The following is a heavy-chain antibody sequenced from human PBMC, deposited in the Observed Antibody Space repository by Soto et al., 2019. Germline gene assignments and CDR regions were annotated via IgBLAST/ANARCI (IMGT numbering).Heavy chain of an antibody. CDR2: ISAYNGNT. V-gene: IGHV1-18*01. CDR1: GYTFTSYG. Sequence: VKVSCKASGYTFTSYGISWVRQAPGQGLEWMGWISAYNGNTNYAQKLQGRVTMTTDTSTSTAYMELRSLRSDDTAVYYCARDRGRPPYSSSTDRGNWFDPWGQGTLVTVSS. J-gene: IGHJ5*02. D-gene: IGHD6-6*01. CDR3: ARDRGRPPYSSSTDRGNWFDP.